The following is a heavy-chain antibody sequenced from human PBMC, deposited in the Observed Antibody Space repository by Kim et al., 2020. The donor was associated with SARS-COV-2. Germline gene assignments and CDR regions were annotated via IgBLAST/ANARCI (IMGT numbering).Heavy chain of an antibody. CDR3: AGEWNWGIDV. D-gene: IGHD7-27*01. V-gene: IGHV3-48*01. J-gene: IGHJ4*02. Sequence: YNADSVKGRLTISRDYAKNSLELQMNSLRGEDTAVYYCAGEWNWGIDVWGQGTLVTVSS.